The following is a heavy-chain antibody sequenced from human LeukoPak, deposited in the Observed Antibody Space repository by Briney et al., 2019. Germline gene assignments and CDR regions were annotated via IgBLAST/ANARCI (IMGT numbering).Heavy chain of an antibody. J-gene: IGHJ4*02. CDR2: IQYDGSNK. CDR1: GFTFSSYE. V-gene: IGHV3-30*02. Sequence: GGSLRLSCAASGFTFSSYEMNWVRQAPGKGLEWVAFIQYDGSNKYYADSVKGRFTISRDNSKNTLFMQMNSLRAEDTAVYYCAKCLYYYDSTGPNFDYWGQGTLVTVSS. D-gene: IGHD3-22*01. CDR3: AKCLYYYDSTGPNFDY.